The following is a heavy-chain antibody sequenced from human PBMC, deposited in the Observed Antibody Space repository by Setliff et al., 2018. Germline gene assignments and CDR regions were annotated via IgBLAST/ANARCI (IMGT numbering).Heavy chain of an antibody. V-gene: IGHV1-46*01. D-gene: IGHD2-8*01. CDR3: SRLVRYCSKTTCQTASGAEV. CDR2: INPGGGSA. CDR1: GYTLSRHY. Sequence: ASVKVSCKATGYTLSRHYMHWVRQAPGQGLEWMGIINPGGGSASIVQKLQGRVTMTTDATTNAAYMELKGLTSDDTAVYYCSRLVRYCSKTTCQTASGAEVWGQGTLVTVS. J-gene: IGHJ4*02.